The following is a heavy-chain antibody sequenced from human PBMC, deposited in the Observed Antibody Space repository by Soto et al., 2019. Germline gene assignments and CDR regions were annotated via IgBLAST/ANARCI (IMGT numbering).Heavy chain of an antibody. Sequence: QITLKESGPTLVKPTQTLTLTCTFSGFSLTTHGMGVGWVRQPPGKALEWLALIYWNDDKYYSPSLESRLTITKDTSKNQVVITVTNIDPVDTGTDVCAHSPAYYTDRRGKKAGAFDTWGHGTLVTV. V-gene: IGHV2-5*01. CDR1: GFSLTTHGMG. CDR2: IYWNDDK. CDR3: AHSPAYYTDRRGKKAGAFDT. J-gene: IGHJ3*02. D-gene: IGHD3-22*01.